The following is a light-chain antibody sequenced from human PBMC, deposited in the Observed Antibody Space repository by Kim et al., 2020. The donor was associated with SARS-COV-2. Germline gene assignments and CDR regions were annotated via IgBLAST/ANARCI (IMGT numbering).Light chain of an antibody. CDR2: EVN. Sequence: QSALTQPPSASGSPRQSVAISCTGTSSDFHSYNYVSWYQQHPGKAPKLTIYEVNKRPSGVPDRFSGSKSGNTASLTVSGLQAEDEADYYCGSYAGSDNYVFGTGTKVTVL. CDR3: GSYAGSDNYV. V-gene: IGLV2-8*01. J-gene: IGLJ1*01. CDR1: SSDFHSYNY.